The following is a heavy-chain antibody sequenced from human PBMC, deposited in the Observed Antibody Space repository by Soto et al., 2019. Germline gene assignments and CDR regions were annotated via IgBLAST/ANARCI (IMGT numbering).Heavy chain of an antibody. CDR3: AKDGQWLDVHFDY. D-gene: IGHD6-19*01. Sequence: PGGSPRLSWTASGCTFSSSAMSWVRQAPGKGLEWVSISSASGGSTDDADYVKGRFSISRDNFKNSLYLQMMRLRTADPAVYYCAKDGQWLDVHFDYWGQGALVTVSS. V-gene: IGHV3-23*01. CDR2: SSASGGST. J-gene: IGHJ4*02. CDR1: GCTFSSSA.